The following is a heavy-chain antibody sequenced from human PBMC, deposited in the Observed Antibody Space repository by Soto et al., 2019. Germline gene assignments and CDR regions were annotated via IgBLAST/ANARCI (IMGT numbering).Heavy chain of an antibody. V-gene: IGHV3-30*18. CDR2: ISYDGSNK. CDR1: GFTFSNYD. Sequence: GGSLRLSCAASGFTFSNYDMHWVRQAPGKGLEGVAVISYDGSNKYYADSVRGRFTISRDNSKNTLYLQMNSLRADDTAVYYCAKAAATYYCSGGYCYNYYFDSWGQGTLVTVSS. CDR3: AKAAATYYCSGGYCYNYYFDS. D-gene: IGHD2-15*01. J-gene: IGHJ4*02.